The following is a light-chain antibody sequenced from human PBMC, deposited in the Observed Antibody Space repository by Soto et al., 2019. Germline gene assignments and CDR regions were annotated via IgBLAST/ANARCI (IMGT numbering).Light chain of an antibody. J-gene: IGKJ1*01. CDR1: QSVSSSY. CDR3: EQYGSSPWT. Sequence: EIVLTQSPGTLSLSPGERATLSCRASQSVSSSYLAWYQQKPGQAPRLLIYGASSRATGIPDRFSGSGSGTDFTLTISRLEPEEFAVYYCEQYGSSPWTFGHGTKVDI. CDR2: GAS. V-gene: IGKV3-20*01.